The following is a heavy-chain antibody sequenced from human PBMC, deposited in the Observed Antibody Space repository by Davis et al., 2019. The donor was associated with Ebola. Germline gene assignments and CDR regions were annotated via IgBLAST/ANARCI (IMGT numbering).Heavy chain of an antibody. V-gene: IGHV3-7*01. CDR1: GFTFSSYW. J-gene: IGHJ6*02. CDR2: IKRDGSEK. Sequence: GESLTISCAASGFTFSSYWMSWVRQAPGKGLEWVANIKRDGSEKYYVDSVKGRFTISRDNAKNSLYLQMNSLRAEDTAVYYCARDSRRWGSSSGWGLYYYYYYGMDVWGQGTTVTVSS. D-gene: IGHD6-19*01. CDR3: ARDSRRWGSSSGWGLYYYYYYGMDV.